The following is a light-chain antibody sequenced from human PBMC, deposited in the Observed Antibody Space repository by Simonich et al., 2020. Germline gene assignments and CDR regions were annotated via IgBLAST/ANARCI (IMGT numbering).Light chain of an antibody. Sequence: NFMLTQPHSVSESPGTTVTISCTRSSGSIASNYVQWYQQRPGSSPPTVIYEDNQRPSGVPDRFSGSIDSSYNSASLTISGLKTEDEADYYCQSYDSSNWVFGGGTKLTVL. J-gene: IGLJ3*02. CDR2: EDN. V-gene: IGLV6-57*01. CDR3: QSYDSSNWV. CDR1: SGSIASNY.